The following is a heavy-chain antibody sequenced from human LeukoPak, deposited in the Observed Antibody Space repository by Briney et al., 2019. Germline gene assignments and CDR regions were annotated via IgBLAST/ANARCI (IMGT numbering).Heavy chain of an antibody. J-gene: IGHJ4*02. V-gene: IGHV1-8*01. CDR1: GYTLTSYD. CDR2: RNPNSGRT. Sequence: ASVKVSCKASGYTLTSYDINWVRQATGQGLEWMGWRNPNSGRTGYAQNFQGRITTTRNTSISTAYMELSSLRSEDTAVYYCTRETSSRYFDYWGQGTLVTVSS. CDR3: TRETSSRYFDY.